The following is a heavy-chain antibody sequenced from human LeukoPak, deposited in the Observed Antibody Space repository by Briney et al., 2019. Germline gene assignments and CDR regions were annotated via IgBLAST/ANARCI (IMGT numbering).Heavy chain of an antibody. CDR3: AKEKQWLYAVDI. CDR1: GFTFSSYA. J-gene: IGHJ3*02. D-gene: IGHD6-19*01. V-gene: IGHV3-23*01. Sequence: PGGSLRLSCAASGFTFSSYAMSWVRQAPGKGLEWVSAIRGSGGSTYYADSVKGRFTISRDNSKNTLYLQRNSLRAEDTAVYYCAKEKQWLYAVDIWGQGTMVTVSS. CDR2: IRGSGGST.